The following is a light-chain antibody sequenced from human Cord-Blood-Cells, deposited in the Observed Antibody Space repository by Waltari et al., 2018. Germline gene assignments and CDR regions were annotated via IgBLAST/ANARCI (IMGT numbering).Light chain of an antibody. Sequence: DFQWTQSPSPLSESVGTRVTITCRASQSISSWLAWYQQKPGKAPKLLIYKASSLESGVPSRFSGSGSGTEFTLTISSLQPDDFATYYCQQYNSYSWTFGQGTKVEIK. CDR2: KAS. V-gene: IGKV1-5*03. J-gene: IGKJ1*01. CDR3: QQYNSYSWT. CDR1: QSISSW.